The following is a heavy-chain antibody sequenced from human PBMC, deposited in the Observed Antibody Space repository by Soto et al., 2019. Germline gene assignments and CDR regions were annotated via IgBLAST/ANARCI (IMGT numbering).Heavy chain of an antibody. CDR2: INVYNGKT. Sequence: QVQLVQSGGEVAKPGASVKVSCKDSGYTLTNYGINWVRQAPGLGLEWMGWINVYNGKTNYAQKFQARVTMTTDTSTNSVYMELRSLRSADTAVYYCARGPDPTYFDYLGQGTPVIFAS. V-gene: IGHV1-18*01. J-gene: IGHJ4*02. CDR1: GYTLTNYG. CDR3: ARGPDPTYFDY.